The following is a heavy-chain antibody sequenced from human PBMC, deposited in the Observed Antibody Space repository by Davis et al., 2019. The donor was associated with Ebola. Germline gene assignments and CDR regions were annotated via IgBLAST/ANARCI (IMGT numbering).Heavy chain of an antibody. CDR3: ASDYGLSSGYYYFQH. Sequence: PGGSLRLSCEASGFSFSNYDMHWVRQTPGKGLEWVAHIRYDAGRTNYEDSVKGRLTISRDNSKNTLYLQMNNLRTEDTAVYYCASDYGLSSGYYYFQHWGQGTLVTVSS. CDR1: GFSFSNYD. CDR2: IRYDAGRT. V-gene: IGHV3-30*02. D-gene: IGHD3-22*01. J-gene: IGHJ1*01.